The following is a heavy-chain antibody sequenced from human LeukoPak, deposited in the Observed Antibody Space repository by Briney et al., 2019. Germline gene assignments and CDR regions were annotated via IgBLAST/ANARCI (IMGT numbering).Heavy chain of an antibody. CDR3: ARGAIYYYGMDV. V-gene: IGHV1-8*01. CDR2: MNPNSGNT. J-gene: IGHJ6*02. CDR1: GYTFTSYD. Sequence: ASVKVSCKASGYTFTSYDINWVRQAPGQGLEWMGWMNPNSGNTGYAQKFQGRVTMTRNTSISTAYMELSSLRSEDTAVYYCARGAIYYYGMDVWGQGTTVTVSS.